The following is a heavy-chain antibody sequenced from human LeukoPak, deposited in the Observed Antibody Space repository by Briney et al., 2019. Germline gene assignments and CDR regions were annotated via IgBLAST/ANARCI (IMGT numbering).Heavy chain of an antibody. J-gene: IGHJ6*02. D-gene: IGHD2-15*01. CDR1: SYSFTTYG. CDR2: IIPILGIA. V-gene: IGHV1-69*04. Sequence: GASVKVSCKASSYSFTTYGISWVRQAPGQGLEWMGRIIPILGIANYAQKFQGRVTITADKSTSTAYMELSSLRSEDTAVYYCAGRAYCSGGSCYSYYYYYYGMDVWGQGTTVTVSS. CDR3: AGRAYCSGGSCYSYYYYYYGMDV.